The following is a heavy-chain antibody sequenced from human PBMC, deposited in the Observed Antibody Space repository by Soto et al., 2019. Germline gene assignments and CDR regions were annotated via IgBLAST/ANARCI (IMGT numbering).Heavy chain of an antibody. Sequence: EVQLLESGGGLVQPGGSLRLSCAASGFTFSNYAMSWVRQAPGKGLEWVSGISGSGAGTYYEDSVKGRFTISRDEFKNTLQLQMNSLRDEDTAVYYCAKVIGAWYFDLWGRGTLVTVSS. CDR3: AKVIGAWYFDL. J-gene: IGHJ2*01. V-gene: IGHV3-23*01. CDR1: GFTFSNYA. CDR2: ISGSGAGT.